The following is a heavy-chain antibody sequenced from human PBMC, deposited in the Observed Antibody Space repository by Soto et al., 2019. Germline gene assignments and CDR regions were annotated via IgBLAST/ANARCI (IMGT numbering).Heavy chain of an antibody. CDR3: AKDRATSGMHFDH. CDR2: MSGRAFTT. CDR1: GFSFSNYA. D-gene: IGHD1-1*01. Sequence: EVQLLESGGGLVQPGGSLRLSCAASGFSFSNYAMSWVRQAPGKGLEWVSGMSGRAFTTFYADSVRGRFTISRDNTKNTVYLQMDRLRAEDTARYFCAKDRATSGMHFDHWGQGTLVTVSP. J-gene: IGHJ4*02. V-gene: IGHV3-23*01.